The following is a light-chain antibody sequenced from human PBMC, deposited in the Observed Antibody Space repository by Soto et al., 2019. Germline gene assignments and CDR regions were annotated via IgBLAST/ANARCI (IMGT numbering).Light chain of an antibody. J-gene: IGKJ4*01. Sequence: DIQLTQSPSFLSASVGDRVTITCQASQGISSYLAWYQQKPGKAPKLLIYAASTLQSGVPSRFSGSGSGTEFTLTISSLQPEDFATYYCQQLLTFGGGTKVEIK. V-gene: IGKV1-9*01. CDR2: AAS. CDR3: QQLLT. CDR1: QGISSY.